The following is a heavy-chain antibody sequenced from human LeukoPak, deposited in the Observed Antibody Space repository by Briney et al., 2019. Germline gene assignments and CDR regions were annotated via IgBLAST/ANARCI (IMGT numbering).Heavy chain of an antibody. CDR1: GYTFSRHG. J-gene: IGHJ3*02. V-gene: IGHV3-23*01. CDR3: AKEPLYENPLDAFDI. D-gene: IGHD2/OR15-2a*01. CDR2: ISGSGGST. Sequence: GGSLRLSCAASGYTFSRHGIHWVRQAPGKGLEWVSAISGSGGSTYYADSVKGRFTISRDNSKNTLYLQMNSLRAEDTAVYYCAKEPLYENPLDAFDIWGRGTMVTVSS.